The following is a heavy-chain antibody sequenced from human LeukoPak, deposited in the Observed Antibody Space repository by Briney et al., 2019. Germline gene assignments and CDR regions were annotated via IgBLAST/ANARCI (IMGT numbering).Heavy chain of an antibody. V-gene: IGHV1-24*01. CDR3: ATGKIYCSTTSCSDDS. Sequence: GSVKVSCKVSGYTLTELSMHWGRQPPGKGLEWMGGFHPEDGETVYAQKFQGRVTMTEDTSTDTAYMELSSLRSEDTAVYYCATGKIYCSTTSCSDDSWGQGTLVTVSS. CDR2: FHPEDGET. J-gene: IGHJ4*02. D-gene: IGHD2-2*01. CDR1: GYTLTELS.